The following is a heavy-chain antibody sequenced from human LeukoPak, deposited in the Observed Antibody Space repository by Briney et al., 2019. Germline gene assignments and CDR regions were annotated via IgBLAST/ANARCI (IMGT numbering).Heavy chain of an antibody. V-gene: IGHV3-30*18. Sequence: GGSLRLSCAVSEFTFANYGMHWVRQAPGKGLEWVALISYDGSFKYYADSVKGRFTISRDNSNNTLFLQMNSLRAEDTAVYYCAKGGYGDYIRVRCYFDYWGQGTLVTVSS. CDR3: AKGGYGDYIRVRCYFDY. CDR1: EFTFANYG. J-gene: IGHJ4*02. D-gene: IGHD4-17*01. CDR2: ISYDGSFK.